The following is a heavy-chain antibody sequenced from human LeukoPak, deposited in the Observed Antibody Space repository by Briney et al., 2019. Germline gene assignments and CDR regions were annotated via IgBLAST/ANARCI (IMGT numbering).Heavy chain of an antibody. Sequence: GASVKVSCKASGYTFTNYDINWVRQATGQGLEWMGWMNPNSGNTGYAQKLQGRVTMTTDTSTSTAYMELRSLRSDDTAVYYCARVSDIIVVPVASRGYFDYWGQETLVTVSS. V-gene: IGHV1-8*02. J-gene: IGHJ4*02. CDR2: MNPNSGNT. CDR1: GYTFTNYD. D-gene: IGHD2-2*01. CDR3: ARVSDIIVVPVASRGYFDY.